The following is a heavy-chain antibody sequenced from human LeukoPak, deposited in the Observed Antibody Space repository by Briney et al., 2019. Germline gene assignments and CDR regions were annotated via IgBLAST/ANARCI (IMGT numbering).Heavy chain of an antibody. CDR3: ARDFFGGPGYFDY. Sequence: SQTLSLTCAISGDIVSTNSVAWNWIRLSPSRGLQWLGRTYYKSKWYNDYAVSVKSRITINPDTSKNQFSLQLNSVTPEDTAVYYCARDFFGGPGYFDYWCQGTLVTVSS. CDR2: TYYKSKWYN. J-gene: IGHJ4*02. D-gene: IGHD2-15*01. V-gene: IGHV6-1*01. CDR1: GDIVSTNSVA.